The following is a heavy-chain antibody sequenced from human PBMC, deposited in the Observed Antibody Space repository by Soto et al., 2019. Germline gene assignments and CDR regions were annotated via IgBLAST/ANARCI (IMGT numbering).Heavy chain of an antibody. CDR1: GGAINDHY. V-gene: IGHV4-59*11. CDR2: IYYNGNT. D-gene: IGHD3-9*01. Sequence: SETLSLTCTLSGGAINDHYWGFIRQPPGKGLEWIGYIYYNGNTNYNPSLESRVTISVDRSRNQFSLRLTSLTAADTAVYYCARVRTGYFDYWGRGALVTVSS. J-gene: IGHJ4*02. CDR3: ARVRTGYFDY.